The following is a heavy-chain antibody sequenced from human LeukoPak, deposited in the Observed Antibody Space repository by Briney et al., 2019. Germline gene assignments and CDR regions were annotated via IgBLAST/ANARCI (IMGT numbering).Heavy chain of an antibody. Sequence: GGSLRLSCAASGFTFSSYAMTWVRQAPGKGLEWVSSIGGNDGRTYYAASVKGRFTISRDNSKNMLHLQMNSLRAEDTAIYYCANNLMSPMVSSWWGQGTLVTVSS. CDR3: ANNLMSPMVSSW. D-gene: IGHD4/OR15-4a*01. V-gene: IGHV3-23*01. CDR1: GFTFSSYA. J-gene: IGHJ4*02. CDR2: IGGNDGRT.